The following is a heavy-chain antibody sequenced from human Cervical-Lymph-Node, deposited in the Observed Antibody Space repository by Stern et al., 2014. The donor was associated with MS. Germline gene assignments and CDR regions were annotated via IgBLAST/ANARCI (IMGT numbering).Heavy chain of an antibody. CDR2: IWYDGSNN. D-gene: IGHD6-6*01. CDR1: GFTFSSYG. CDR3: AREEQLVRYYFDY. J-gene: IGHJ4*02. Sequence: VQLLESGGGVVQPGRTLRLSCAASGFTFSSYGMHWVRQAPGKGLELVAVIWYDGSNNYYYDSSPGRFTISRDNSKNQLYLQRNSLRAEDTAVYYCAREEQLVRYYFDYWGQGTLVTVS. V-gene: IGHV3-33*01.